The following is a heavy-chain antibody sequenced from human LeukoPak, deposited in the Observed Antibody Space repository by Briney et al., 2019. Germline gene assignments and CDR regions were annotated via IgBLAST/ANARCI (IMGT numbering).Heavy chain of an antibody. CDR3: AKVQVAGATNGGLDY. J-gene: IGHJ4*02. V-gene: IGHV3-30*02. Sequence: PGRSLRLSCAASGFTFSSYGMHWVRQAPGKGLEWVAFIRYDGSNKYYADSVKGRFTISRDNSKNTLYLQMNSLRAEDTAVYYCAKVQVAGATNGGLDYWGQGTLVTVSS. D-gene: IGHD1-26*01. CDR2: IRYDGSNK. CDR1: GFTFSSYG.